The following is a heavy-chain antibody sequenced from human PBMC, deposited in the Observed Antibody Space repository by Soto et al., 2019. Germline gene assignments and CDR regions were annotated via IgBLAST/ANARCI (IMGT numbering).Heavy chain of an antibody. CDR2: TYYRSKWYN. D-gene: IGHD2-2*01. J-gene: IGHJ6*02. V-gene: IGHV6-1*01. CDR3: ARDPGYCSSTSCPYYYYYGMDV. CDR1: GDSVSIYSAA. Sequence: PSQALSITCSISGDSVSIYSAAWNWIRQSPSRGLEWLGRTYYRSKWYNDYAVSVKSRITINPDTSKNQFSLQLNSVTPEDTAVYYCARDPGYCSSTSCPYYYYYGMDVWGQGTTVTVSS.